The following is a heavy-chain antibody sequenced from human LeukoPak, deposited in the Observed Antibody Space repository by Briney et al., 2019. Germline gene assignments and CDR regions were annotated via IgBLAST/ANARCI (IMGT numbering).Heavy chain of an antibody. Sequence: SVKVSCKASGGTFSSYAISWVRQAPGQGLEWMGGIIPIFGTANYAQKFQGRVTITADKSTSIAYMGLSSLRSEDTAVYYCARSPMAYFDYWGQGTLVTVSS. V-gene: IGHV1-69*06. CDR2: IIPIFGTA. CDR3: ARSPMAYFDY. D-gene: IGHD5-24*01. CDR1: GGTFSSYA. J-gene: IGHJ4*02.